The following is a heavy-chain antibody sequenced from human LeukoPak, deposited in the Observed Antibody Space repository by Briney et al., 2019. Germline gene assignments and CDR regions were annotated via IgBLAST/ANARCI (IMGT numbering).Heavy chain of an antibody. CDR2: IDYSGST. CDR1: GGSISSYY. D-gene: IGHD5-18*01. CDR3: ARDRWLGY. J-gene: IGHJ4*02. V-gene: IGHV4-59*01. Sequence: SETLSLTCTVSGGSISSYYWSWVRQPPGKGLEWIGYIDYSGSTNYNPSLKSRVTISVDTSKNQFSLEVSSVAAGDTAVYYWARDRWLGYWGQGTLVTVSS.